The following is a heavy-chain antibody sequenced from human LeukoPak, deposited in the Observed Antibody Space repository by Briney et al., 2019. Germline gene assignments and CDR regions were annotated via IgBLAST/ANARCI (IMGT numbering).Heavy chain of an antibody. CDR3: ARDRVELNWFDP. J-gene: IGHJ5*02. D-gene: IGHD3-3*01. CDR1: GDSVSSNSAA. CDR2: TYYRSKWYN. V-gene: IGHV6-1*01. Sequence: SQTLSLTCAISGDSVSSNSAAWNWIRQSPSRGLEWLGRTYYRSKWYNDYAVSLRSRITINPDTSKNQFSLQLNSVTLEDTAVYYCARDRVELNWFDPWGQGTLVTVSS.